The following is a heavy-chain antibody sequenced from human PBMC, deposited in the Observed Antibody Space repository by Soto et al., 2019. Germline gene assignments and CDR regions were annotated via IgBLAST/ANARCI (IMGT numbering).Heavy chain of an antibody. D-gene: IGHD2-2*01. V-gene: IGHV4-4*07. CDR2: IYTSGTT. CDR3: ARDTYRYCSSTSCSPLDS. Sequence: SETLSLTCTVSGDSLSSYYWSWIRQPAGEGLEWIGRIYTSGTTNYNPSLKSRVTLSVDTSKNQFSLKLRSVTAADTAMYYCARDTYRYCSSTSCSPLDSWGQGTLVTVSS. CDR1: GDSLSSYY. J-gene: IGHJ4*02.